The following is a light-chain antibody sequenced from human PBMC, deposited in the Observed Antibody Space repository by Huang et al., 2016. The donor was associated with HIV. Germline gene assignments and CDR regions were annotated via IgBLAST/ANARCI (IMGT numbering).Light chain of an antibody. CDR2: DAS. J-gene: IGKJ2*01. CDR1: QSVRSNTY. Sequence: EIVLTQSPGTLSLSPGERATLSCRASQSVRSNTYLAWYQPKPGQAPRLLINDASHRATGIPDRFSGSGSGTDFTLTITRLEPEDSAVYYCQQYGSSPPFPFGQGTKLEIK. CDR3: QQYGSSPPFP. V-gene: IGKV3-20*01.